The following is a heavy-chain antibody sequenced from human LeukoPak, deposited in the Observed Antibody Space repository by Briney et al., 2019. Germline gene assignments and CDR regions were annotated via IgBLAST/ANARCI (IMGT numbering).Heavy chain of an antibody. CDR2: FDPEDGVT. CDR3: ATVEGVPPNYYGMDV. Sequence: ASVKVSCKVSGHTLTELSMHWVRQAPGKGLEWMGGFDPEDGVTIYAQKFKGRVTMTEYTSTDTAYMELSSLRSEDTAVYYCATVEGVPPNYYGMDVWGQGTTVTVSS. J-gene: IGHJ6*02. CDR1: GHTLTELS. V-gene: IGHV1-24*01. D-gene: IGHD2-8*01.